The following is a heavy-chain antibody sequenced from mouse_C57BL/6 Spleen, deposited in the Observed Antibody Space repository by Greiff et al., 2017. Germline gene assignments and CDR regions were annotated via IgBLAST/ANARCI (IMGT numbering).Heavy chain of an antibody. CDR1: GYTFTSYW. Sequence: QVQLQQPGAELVKPGASVKLSCKASGYTFTSYWMHWVKQRPGRGLEWIGRIDPNRGGTKYNEKFKSKATLTVDKPSSTAYMQLSSLTSEDSAVYYCARGDYGSSYDYWYFDVWGTGTTVTVSS. V-gene: IGHV1-72*01. D-gene: IGHD1-1*01. CDR3: ARGDYGSSYDYWYFDV. J-gene: IGHJ1*03. CDR2: IDPNRGGT.